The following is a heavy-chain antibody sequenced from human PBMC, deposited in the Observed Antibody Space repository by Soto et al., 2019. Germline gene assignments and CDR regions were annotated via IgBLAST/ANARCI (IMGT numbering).Heavy chain of an antibody. CDR1: GGSISSYY. Sequence: SETLSLTCTVSGGSISSYYWSWIRQPPGKGLEWIGYIYYSGSTNYNPSLKSRVTISVDTSKNQFSLKLSSVTAADTAVYYCARAPTNGQGYYYYGMDVWGQGTVVTVSS. CDR3: ARAPTNGQGYYYYGMDV. CDR2: IYYSGST. D-gene: IGHD1-1*01. J-gene: IGHJ6*02. V-gene: IGHV4-59*01.